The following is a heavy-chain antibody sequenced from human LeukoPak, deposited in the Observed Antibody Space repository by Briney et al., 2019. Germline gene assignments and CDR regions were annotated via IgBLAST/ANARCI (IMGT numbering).Heavy chain of an antibody. J-gene: IGHJ4*02. CDR1: GDSIRNYY. CDR3: ARETCSGGSCFQFDF. V-gene: IGHV4-59*01. CDR2: IYYSGST. D-gene: IGHD2-15*01. Sequence: PSETLSLTCTVSGDSIRNYYWSWIRRSPGKGLEWIGYIYYSGSTNYNPSLKSRVTISVDTSKNQFSLKLSSVTAADTAVYYCARETCSGGSCFQFDFWGQGTLVTVSS.